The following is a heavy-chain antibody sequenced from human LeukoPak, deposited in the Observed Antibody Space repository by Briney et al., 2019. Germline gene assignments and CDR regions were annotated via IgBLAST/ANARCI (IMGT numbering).Heavy chain of an antibody. V-gene: IGHV4-59*01. J-gene: IGHJ4*02. CDR2: IYYTGST. D-gene: IGHD3-22*01. Sequence: SETLSLTCTVSGGSISNYYWNWIRQPPEKGLEWIGYIYYTGSTNYNPSLKSRVTMSVDTSKNQFSLNLKSVTPEDTAVYYCARSRDSSGYYYRYWGQGTLVTVSS. CDR1: GGSISNYY. CDR3: ARSRDSSGYYYRY.